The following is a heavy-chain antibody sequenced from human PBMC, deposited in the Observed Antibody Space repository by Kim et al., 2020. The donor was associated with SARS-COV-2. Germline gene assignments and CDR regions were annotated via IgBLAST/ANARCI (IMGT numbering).Heavy chain of an antibody. Sequence: GGSLRLSCAASGFIFSGYGLNWVRQAPGRGLEWISYISSGSSTISYADSVKGRFAISRDNAKNSLYLQMNSLRDEDTAVYYCTTVAITRGFDSWGQGTL. CDR3: TTVAITRGFDS. V-gene: IGHV3-48*02. CDR1: GFIFSGYG. J-gene: IGHJ5*01. CDR2: ISSGSSTI.